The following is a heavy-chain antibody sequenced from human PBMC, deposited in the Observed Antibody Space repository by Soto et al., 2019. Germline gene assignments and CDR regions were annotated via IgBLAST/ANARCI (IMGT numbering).Heavy chain of an antibody. Sequence: GGSLGLSCAASGLSVSSSYMRWVRPAPGKGLQWVSVIYSAGSTYYANSVKGRFTISRDISTNMVYLQMSSLTDDDTAVYYCARDSAAGPNWFDPWGQGTLVTVPQ. D-gene: IGHD6-13*01. CDR3: ARDSAAGPNWFDP. V-gene: IGHV3-53*01. CDR1: GLSVSSSY. J-gene: IGHJ5*02. CDR2: IYSAGST.